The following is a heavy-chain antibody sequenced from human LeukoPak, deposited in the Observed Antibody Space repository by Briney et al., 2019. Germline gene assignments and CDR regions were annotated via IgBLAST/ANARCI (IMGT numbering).Heavy chain of an antibody. CDR2: ISAYNGNT. Sequence: ASVKVSCKASGYTFTSYGISWVRQAPGQGLEWMGWISAYNGNTNYAQKFQGRVTMTRDASTSTVYMELSSLRSEDTAVYYCAREGGVAGPDAFDIWGQGTMVTVSS. CDR1: GYTFTSYG. D-gene: IGHD6-19*01. J-gene: IGHJ3*02. CDR3: AREGGVAGPDAFDI. V-gene: IGHV1-18*01.